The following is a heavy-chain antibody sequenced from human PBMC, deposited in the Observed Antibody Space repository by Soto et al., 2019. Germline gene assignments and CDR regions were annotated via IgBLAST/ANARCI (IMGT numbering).Heavy chain of an antibody. V-gene: IGHV3-9*01. CDR2: ISWNSGSI. CDR3: AKDINSGWYLDGVFDI. D-gene: IGHD6-19*01. CDR1: GFTFYYYA. J-gene: IGHJ3*02. Sequence: PGGSLRVSCAASGFTFYYYAMHWVRQAPGKGLEWVSGISWNSGSIGYADSVKGRFTISRDNAKNSLYLQMNSLRAEDTALYYCAKDINSGWYLDGVFDIWGQGTMVTVSS.